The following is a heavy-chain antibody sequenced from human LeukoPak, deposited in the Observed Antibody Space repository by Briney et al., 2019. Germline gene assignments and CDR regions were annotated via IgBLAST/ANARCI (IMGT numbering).Heavy chain of an antibody. J-gene: IGHJ3*02. V-gene: IGHV3-21*01. CDR2: ISSGSSYK. CDR1: GFTFSTYS. D-gene: IGHD2/OR15-2a*01. CDR3: ARRTTEDAFDI. Sequence: GGSLRLSCAASGFTFSTYSMNWVRQAPGKGLEWVSSISSGSSYKYDADSVKGRFTISRDNSKNTLYLQMNSLRAEDTAVYYCARRTTEDAFDIWGQGTMVTVSS.